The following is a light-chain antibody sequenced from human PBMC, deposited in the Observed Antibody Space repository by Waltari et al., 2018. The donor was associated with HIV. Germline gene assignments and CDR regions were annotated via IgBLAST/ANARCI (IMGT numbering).Light chain of an antibody. J-gene: IGLJ2*01. CDR1: AMPTQY. Sequence: YELTQPPSVSVSPGQTAAIPCSGDAMPTQYSFRHQQRPGHAPVMVIFKDTQRASGIPERFSGSSSGTTVTLTISGVQTEDEADYYCQSVDAGGTQVVFGGGTKLSVL. V-gene: IGLV3-25*03. CDR2: KDT. CDR3: QSVDAGGTQVV.